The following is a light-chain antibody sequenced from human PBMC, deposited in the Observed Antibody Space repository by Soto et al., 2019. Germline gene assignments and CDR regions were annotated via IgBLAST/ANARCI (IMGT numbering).Light chain of an antibody. Sequence: QSALTQPASVSGSPGQSITISCTGTSSDVGGYNYVSWYQQHPGKAPKLMIYDVSNRPSGVSNRFSGSKSGNTASLTISGLRAEDEADYYCSSYTSSRGFVFGTGTKLTVL. CDR1: SSDVGGYNY. CDR2: DVS. J-gene: IGLJ1*01. V-gene: IGLV2-14*01. CDR3: SSYTSSRGFV.